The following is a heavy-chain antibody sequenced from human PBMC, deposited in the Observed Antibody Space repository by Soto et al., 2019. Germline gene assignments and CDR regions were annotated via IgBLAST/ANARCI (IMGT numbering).Heavy chain of an antibody. J-gene: IGHJ4*02. CDR3: AKDLGAAGAFDY. V-gene: IGHV3-23*01. Sequence: EVQLLESGGGLVQPGGSLRLSCAASGFDFSAYAMSWVRQAPGKGLEWVSAITGRGDTTDYADSVKGRFTISRDNSKNTLYLQMNSLRAEDTAVYYCAKDLGAAGAFDYWSQGTLVTVSS. CDR2: ITGRGDTT. CDR1: GFDFSAYA. D-gene: IGHD6-13*01.